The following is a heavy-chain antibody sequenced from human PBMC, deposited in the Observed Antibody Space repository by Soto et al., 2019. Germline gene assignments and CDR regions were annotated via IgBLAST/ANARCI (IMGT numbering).Heavy chain of an antibody. CDR2: INSDGSKT. CDR3: ATVATNSYNWLDP. V-gene: IGHV3-74*01. CDR1: GFTFSTFW. D-gene: IGHD5-12*01. J-gene: IGHJ5*02. Sequence: EVQLVESGGTLVQPGGSLRLSCAASGFTFSTFWMPWVRQAPGKGLVWVSRINSDGSKTTYADSVKGRFTISRDVAKNTVYLQMNSLRAEDTAVYYCATVATNSYNWLDPWGQGTLVTVSS.